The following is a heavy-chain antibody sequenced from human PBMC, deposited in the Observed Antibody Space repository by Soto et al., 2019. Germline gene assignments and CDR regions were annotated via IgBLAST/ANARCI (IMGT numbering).Heavy chain of an antibody. D-gene: IGHD6-13*01. CDR3: ARTSAAGKYYYGMDV. J-gene: IGHJ6*02. CDR1: GYSFTSYW. V-gene: IGHV5-51*04. Sequence: SLKISCKGSGYSFTSYWIGWVRQMPGKGLEWMGIIYPGDSDTRYSPSFQGQVTISADKPISTAYLQWSSLKASDTAMYYCARTSAAGKYYYGMDVWGQGTTVTAP. CDR2: IYPGDSDT.